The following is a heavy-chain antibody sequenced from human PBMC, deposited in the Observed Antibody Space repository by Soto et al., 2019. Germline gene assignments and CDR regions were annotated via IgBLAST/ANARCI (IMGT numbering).Heavy chain of an antibody. V-gene: IGHV4-39*01. J-gene: IGHJ4*02. CDR1: GGSISSSGYY. CDR2: IYFSGST. D-gene: IGHD5-18*01. CDR3: ARLRGYSYGYLDY. Sequence: PSETLSLTCTVSGGSISSSGYYWGWIRQPPGKGLECIGSIYFSGSTYYNPSLKSRVTISVDTSKNQVALNPSSVTAADTALYYCARLRGYSYGYLDYWGQGTLVTVSS.